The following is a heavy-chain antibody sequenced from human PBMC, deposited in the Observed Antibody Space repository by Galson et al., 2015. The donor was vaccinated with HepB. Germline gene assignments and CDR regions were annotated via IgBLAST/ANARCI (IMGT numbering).Heavy chain of an antibody. CDR3: AVFSHRPYYYYYMDV. Sequence: SCKASGYTFTSYDINWVRQATGQGLEWMGWMNPNSGNTGCAQKFQGRVTMTRNTSISTAYMELSSLRSEDTAVYYCAVFSHRPYYYYYMDVWGKGTTVTVSS. CDR1: GYTFTSYD. V-gene: IGHV1-8*01. D-gene: IGHD3-10*02. CDR2: MNPNSGNT. J-gene: IGHJ6*03.